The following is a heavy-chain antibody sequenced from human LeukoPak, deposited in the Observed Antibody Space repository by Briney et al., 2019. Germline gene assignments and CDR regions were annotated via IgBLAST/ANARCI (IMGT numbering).Heavy chain of an antibody. CDR2: IKQDGGET. D-gene: IGHD3-22*01. J-gene: IGHJ4*02. Sequence: GGSLRLSCAASGFTFSSYWMSWVRQAPGKGLEWVASIKQDGGETFYVDSVKGRFTISRDNAKNSLYLQMNSLRAEDTAVYYCARREIVVVIFDYWGQGTLVTVSS. CDR1: GFTFSSYW. CDR3: ARREIVVVIFDY. V-gene: IGHV3-7*01.